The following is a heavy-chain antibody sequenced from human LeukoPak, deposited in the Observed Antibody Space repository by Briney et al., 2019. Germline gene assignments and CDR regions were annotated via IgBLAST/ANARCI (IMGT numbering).Heavy chain of an antibody. D-gene: IGHD6-6*01. V-gene: IGHV4-30-4*01. J-gene: IGHJ5*02. CDR1: GGSISSGDYY. Sequence: PSETLSLTCTVSGGSISSGDYYWSWIRQPPGKGLEWIGYIYYSGGTYYNPSLKSRVTISVDTSKNQFSLKLSSVTAADTAVYYCARGTTMRSIAERGWFDPWGQGTLVTVSS. CDR2: IYYSGGT. CDR3: ARGTTMRSIAERGWFDP.